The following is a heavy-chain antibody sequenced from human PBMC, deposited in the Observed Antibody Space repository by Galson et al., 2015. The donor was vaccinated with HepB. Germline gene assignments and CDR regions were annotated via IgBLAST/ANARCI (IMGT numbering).Heavy chain of an antibody. CDR1: RFTFSRYA. D-gene: IGHD2-21*02. J-gene: IGHJ4*02. V-gene: IGHV3-30-3*01. Sequence: SLRLSCAASRFTFSRYAMHWVRQAPGKGLQWLAFMSSDGSIEYYADSVKGRFTISRGNSKNTLYLQINSLRTEDTAIYYCARAGFCASGACYSSFDSWGQGTLVTVSS. CDR3: ARAGFCASGACYSSFDS. CDR2: MSSDGSIE.